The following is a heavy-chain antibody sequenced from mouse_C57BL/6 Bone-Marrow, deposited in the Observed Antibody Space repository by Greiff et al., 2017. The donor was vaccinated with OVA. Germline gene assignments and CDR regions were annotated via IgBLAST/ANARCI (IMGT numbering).Heavy chain of an antibody. J-gene: IGHJ2*01. CDR3: AREGDSSGYGFDY. CDR1: GYTFTSYW. D-gene: IGHD3-2*02. Sequence: QVQLQQPGAELVKPGASVKLSCKASGYTFTSYWITWVKPRPGQGLEWIGDIYPGSGCTNYNEKFKSKATLTVDTSSSTAYMQLSSLTSEDSAVYDCAREGDSSGYGFDYWGQGTTLTVSS. CDR2: IYPGSGCT. V-gene: IGHV1-55*01.